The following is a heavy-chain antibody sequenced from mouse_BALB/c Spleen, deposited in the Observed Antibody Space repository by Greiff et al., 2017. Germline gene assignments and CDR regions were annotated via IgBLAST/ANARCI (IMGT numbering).Heavy chain of an antibody. V-gene: IGHV2-2*02. J-gene: IGHJ4*01. D-gene: IGHD1-1*01. Sequence: VKVEESGPGLVQPSQSLSITCTVSGFSLTSYGVHWVRQSPGKGLEWLGVIWSGGSTDYNAAFISRLSISKDNSKSQVFFKMNSLQANDTAIYYCARTPGGSSYFYAMDYWGQGTSVTVSS. CDR1: GFSLTSYG. CDR3: ARTPGGSSYFYAMDY. CDR2: IWSGGST.